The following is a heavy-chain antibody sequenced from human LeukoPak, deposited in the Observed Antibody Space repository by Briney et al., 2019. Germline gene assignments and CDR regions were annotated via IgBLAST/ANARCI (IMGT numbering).Heavy chain of an antibody. CDR1: GGSFSGYY. CDR3: ARGFHWGGYYFDY. Sequence: IPSETLSFTCAVYGGSFSGYYWSWIRQPPGKGLEWIGEINHSGTTNYNPSLKSRLTISVDTSKNQFSLKLNSLTAADTAVYYCARGFHWGGYYFDYWGQGTLVTVSS. D-gene: IGHD7-27*01. V-gene: IGHV4-34*01. J-gene: IGHJ4*02. CDR2: INHSGTT.